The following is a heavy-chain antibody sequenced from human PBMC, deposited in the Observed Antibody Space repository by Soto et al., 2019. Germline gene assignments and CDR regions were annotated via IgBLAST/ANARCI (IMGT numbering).Heavy chain of an antibody. J-gene: IGHJ5*02. CDR2: IYYTGST. D-gene: IGHD6-6*01. CDR3: ARDPGSSSGDDWFDP. Sequence: SETLSLTCTVSGGSINSGGYYWSWIRQHPGKGLEWIGYIYYTGSTYYNPSLKSRASISIDTSKNQFSLELTSVTAADTALYYCARDPGSSSGDDWFDPWGQGTLVTVSS. V-gene: IGHV4-31*03. CDR1: GGSINSGGYY.